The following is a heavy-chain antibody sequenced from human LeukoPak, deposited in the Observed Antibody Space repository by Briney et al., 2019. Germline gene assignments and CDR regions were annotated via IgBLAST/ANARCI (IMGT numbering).Heavy chain of an antibody. J-gene: IGHJ5*02. Sequence: ASVKVSCKASGYTFTSYDINWVRQATGQGLEWMGWMNPNSGNTGYAQKFQGRVTMTRNTSISTAYMELSSLRSEDTAVYYCAVGGLYYDLWSGYWDPNWFDPWGQGTLVTLSS. CDR1: GYTFTSYD. V-gene: IGHV1-8*01. CDR2: MNPNSGNT. CDR3: AVGGLYYDLWSGYWDPNWFDP. D-gene: IGHD3-3*01.